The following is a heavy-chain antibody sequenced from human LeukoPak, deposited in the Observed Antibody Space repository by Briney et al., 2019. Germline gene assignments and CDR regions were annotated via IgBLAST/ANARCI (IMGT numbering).Heavy chain of an antibody. CDR2: IRYNGNNQ. CDR1: GFTFNNYG. V-gene: IGHV3-30*02. J-gene: IGHJ4*02. D-gene: IGHD2-2*01. Sequence: PGGSLRLSCAASGFTFNNYGMHWVRQAPGKGLEWVAFIRYNGNNQYYADSVKGRFTISRDNSRDRIYLQMNSLRTDDTAVYYCARLQPLVIPAAKLGFDYWGQGTLVTVSS. CDR3: ARLQPLVIPAAKLGFDY.